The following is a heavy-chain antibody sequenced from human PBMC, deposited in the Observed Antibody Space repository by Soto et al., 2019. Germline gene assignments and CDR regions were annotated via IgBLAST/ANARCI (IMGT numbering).Heavy chain of an antibody. J-gene: IGHJ4*02. Sequence: GGSLRLSCAASGFTVSSNYMSWVRQAPGKGLEWVSVIYSGGSTYYADSVKGRFTISRDNSKNTLYLQMNSLRAEDTAVYYCARENRAAGTFDYWGQGTLVTVSS. D-gene: IGHD6-19*01. CDR1: GFTVSSNY. V-gene: IGHV3-66*01. CDR3: ARENRAAGTFDY. CDR2: IYSGGST.